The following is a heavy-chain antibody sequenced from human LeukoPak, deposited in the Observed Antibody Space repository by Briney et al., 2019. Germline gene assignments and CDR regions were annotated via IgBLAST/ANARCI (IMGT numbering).Heavy chain of an antibody. V-gene: IGHV1-18*01. J-gene: IGHJ3*02. CDR1: GYTLSIFG. Sequence: ASVKVSCKASGYTLSIFGIRCVRQAPGQGVGCMCWISADNGNTNYAQKLRGRVTITTDTSTSTAYMELRSLRSDDTAGYYCARDTDNYYDRDDAFDIWGQGTMVTVSS. D-gene: IGHD3-22*01. CDR2: ISADNGNT. CDR3: ARDTDNYYDRDDAFDI.